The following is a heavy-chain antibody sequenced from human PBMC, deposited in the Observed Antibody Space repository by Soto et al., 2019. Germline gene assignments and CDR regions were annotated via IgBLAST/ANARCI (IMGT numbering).Heavy chain of an antibody. J-gene: IGHJ6*02. V-gene: IGHV4-34*01. CDR3: ARARFDSWSHIYYGLDV. D-gene: IGHD3-3*01. CDR1: CGSFSGYS. Sequence: SSETLSLTCAVYCGSFSGYSWTWLRQPPGKGLEWIGEINHSGTTDYNPALKSRVTMSADTSKNQFSLRMTSVTAADTAVYYCARARFDSWSHIYYGLDVWGQGTTVTVSS. CDR2: INHSGTT.